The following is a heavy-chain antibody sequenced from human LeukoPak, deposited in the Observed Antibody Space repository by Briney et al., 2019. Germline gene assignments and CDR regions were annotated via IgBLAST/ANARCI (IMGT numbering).Heavy chain of an antibody. V-gene: IGHV3-21*01. CDR2: ISSSSSYI. D-gene: IGHD2-2*01. CDR1: GFTFSSYS. Sequence: PGGTLRLSCAASGFTFSSYSMNWVRQAPGKGLEWVSYISSSSSYIYYADSVKGRFTISRDNAKNSLYLQMNSLRAEDTAVYYCARDYCSSTSCHGDYWGQGTLVTVSS. J-gene: IGHJ4*02. CDR3: ARDYCSSTSCHGDY.